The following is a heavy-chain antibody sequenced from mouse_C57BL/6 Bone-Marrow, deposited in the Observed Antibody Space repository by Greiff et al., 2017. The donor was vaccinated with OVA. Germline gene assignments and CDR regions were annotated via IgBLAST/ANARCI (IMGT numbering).Heavy chain of an antibody. V-gene: IGHV5-6*01. CDR1: GFTFSSYG. CDR3: ARLKHDGYYVWFAY. Sequence: EVNVVESGGDLVKPGGSLKLSCAASGFTFSSYGMSWVRQTPDKRLEWVATISSGGSYTYYPDSVKGRFTISRDNAKNTLYLQMSSLKSEDTAMYYCARLKHDGYYVWFAYWGQGTLVTVSA. CDR2: ISSGGSYT. D-gene: IGHD2-3*01. J-gene: IGHJ3*01.